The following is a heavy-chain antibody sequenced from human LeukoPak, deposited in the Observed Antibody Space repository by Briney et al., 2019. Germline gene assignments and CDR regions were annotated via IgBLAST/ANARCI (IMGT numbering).Heavy chain of an antibody. V-gene: IGHV3-21*04. CDR1: GFTFSSYS. D-gene: IGHD2-21*02. J-gene: IGHJ4*02. CDR2: ISSSSSYI. CDR3: ANIGPYCGGDCGV. Sequence: GGSLRLSCAASGFTFSSYSMNWVRQAPGKGLEWVSSISSSSSYIYYADSVKGRFTISRDNAKNSLYLQMNSLRAEDTALYYCANIGPYCGGDCGVWGQGTLVTVSS.